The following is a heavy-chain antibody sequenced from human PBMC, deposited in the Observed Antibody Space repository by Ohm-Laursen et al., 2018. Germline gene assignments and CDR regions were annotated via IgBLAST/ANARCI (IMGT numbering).Heavy chain of an antibody. CDR3: TKDRPVTTYYFDY. D-gene: IGHD4-17*01. Sequence: SLRLSCSASGFTFDSYAMSWVRQAPGKGLEWVSAISGSGGSTYYADSVKGRFTISRDNSKNTLYLQMNSLRAEDTAVYYCTKDRPVTTYYFDYWGQGTLVTVSS. J-gene: IGHJ4*02. CDR2: ISGSGGST. CDR1: GFTFDSYA. V-gene: IGHV3-23*01.